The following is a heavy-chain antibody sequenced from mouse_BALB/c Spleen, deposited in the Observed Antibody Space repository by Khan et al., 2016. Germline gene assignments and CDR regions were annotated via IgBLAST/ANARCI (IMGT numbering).Heavy chain of an antibody. CDR3: ASYDSSGSFFDY. J-gene: IGHJ2*01. D-gene: IGHD3-2*01. Sequence: EVQLQESGPSLVKPSQTLSLTCSVTGDSITSGYWNWIRKFPGNKLEYMGYISYSGSTYYNPSLKRRISITRDTSKNQYYLQLNSVTTEDTATYYCASYDSSGSFFDYWGQGTTLTVSS. V-gene: IGHV3-8*02. CDR2: ISYSGST. CDR1: GDSITSGY.